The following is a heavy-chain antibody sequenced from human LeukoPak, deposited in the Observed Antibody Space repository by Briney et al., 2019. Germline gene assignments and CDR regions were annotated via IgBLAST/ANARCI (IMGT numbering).Heavy chain of an antibody. CDR1: GFTFSNYA. V-gene: IGHV3-48*03. Sequence: GGSLRLSCAASGFTFSNYAMNWVRQAPGKGLEWVSYISRSGSTIFYADSVKGRFTISRDNAKNSVSLQMNSLRAEDTAVYFCARPTWTNYMDVWGKGTAVTISS. CDR3: ARPTWTNYMDV. D-gene: IGHD3/OR15-3a*01. CDR2: ISRSGSTI. J-gene: IGHJ6*03.